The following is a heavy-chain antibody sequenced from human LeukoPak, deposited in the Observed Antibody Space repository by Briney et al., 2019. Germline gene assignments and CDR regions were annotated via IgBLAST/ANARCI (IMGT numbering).Heavy chain of an antibody. CDR1: GFPVNKYE. J-gene: IGHJ4*02. V-gene: IGHV3-48*03. D-gene: IGHD2-21*02. CDR3: VRGRLLRSTKYCDS. Sequence: AGSLSLSCAASGFPVNKYEIHWVRQAQGKGLEWISYVDAGATSTNYADSVWGRFTLSRDNAQNSVHLQMSSLRDEDTAVYYCVRGRLLRSTKYCDSWGQGALVSVFS. CDR2: VDAGATST.